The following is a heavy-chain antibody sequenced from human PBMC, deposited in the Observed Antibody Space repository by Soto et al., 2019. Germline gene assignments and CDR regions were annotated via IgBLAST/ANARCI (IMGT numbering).Heavy chain of an antibody. D-gene: IGHD6-19*01. CDR2: IGTTGEA. Sequence: AGSLRLSCAASGFTLSNYDMQWVRQAAGRGLEWLSAIGTTGEAYYQGSVKGRFNISRDNAKNSVYLQVNSLRAGDTAVYYCARGNSGWYSEFDYWGQGVLVTVSS. J-gene: IGHJ4*02. CDR1: GFTLSNYD. CDR3: ARGNSGWYSEFDY. V-gene: IGHV3-13*01.